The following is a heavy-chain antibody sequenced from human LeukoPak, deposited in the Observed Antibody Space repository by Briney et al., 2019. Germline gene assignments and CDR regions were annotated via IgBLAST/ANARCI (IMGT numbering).Heavy chain of an antibody. CDR3: AKTPLYSGSYYSLDY. CDR1: GFTFSTYA. J-gene: IGHJ4*02. D-gene: IGHD1-26*01. Sequence: GGSLRLSCAASGFTFSTYAMSWVRQAPGKGLERVSAISGTGGSTYYADSVKGRFTISRDNSKNTLYLQMNSLRAEDTAVYYCAKTPLYSGSYYSLDYWGQGTLVTVSS. CDR2: ISGTGGST. V-gene: IGHV3-23*01.